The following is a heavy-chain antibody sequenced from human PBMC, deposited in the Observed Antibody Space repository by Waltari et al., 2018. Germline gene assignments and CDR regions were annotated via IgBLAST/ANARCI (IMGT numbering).Heavy chain of an antibody. V-gene: IGHV3-53*01. Sequence: EVQLVESGGGLMQPGGSLRLSCATSDFTVNTHYVNWVRQAPGKGLEWNAVSQGDGRTHDAESVKGRVTISRDSSKNTVYLQMDSLRVGDAAVYYCTRDRGSYSSSGYALGGMHYWGQGTLVTVSS. J-gene: IGHJ4*02. D-gene: IGHD3-16*01. CDR3: TRDRGSYSSSGYALGGMHY. CDR2: SQGDGRT. CDR1: DFTVNTHY.